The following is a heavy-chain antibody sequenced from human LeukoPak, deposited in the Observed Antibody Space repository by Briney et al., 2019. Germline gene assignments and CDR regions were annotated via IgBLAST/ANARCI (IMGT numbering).Heavy chain of an antibody. CDR3: ARDWQYHGGDCYSIDAFDI. CDR2: ISSSSSYI. D-gene: IGHD2-21*02. CDR1: GFTFGSYS. V-gene: IGHV3-21*01. J-gene: IGHJ3*02. Sequence: GGSLRLSCAASGFTFGSYSMNWVRQAPGKGLEWVSSISSSSSYIYYADSVKGRFTISRDNAKNSLYLQMNSLRAEDTAVYYCARDWQYHGGDCYSIDAFDIWGQGPMVTVSS.